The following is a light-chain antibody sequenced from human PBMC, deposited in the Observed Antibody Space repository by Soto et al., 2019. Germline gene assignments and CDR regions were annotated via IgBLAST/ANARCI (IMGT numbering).Light chain of an antibody. CDR3: QQSYTSAMA. J-gene: IGKJ1*01. CDR1: QSVSGGY. Sequence: IVLTQSPGTLSLSPGERATLSCRASQSVSGGYLAWYQQKPGQGPRLLSCGASSRTAGIPKRCSGSGGGTDFTLTISRLAHEDLAFYCCQQSYTSAMAFGRGTKVDIK. V-gene: IGKV3-20*01. CDR2: GAS.